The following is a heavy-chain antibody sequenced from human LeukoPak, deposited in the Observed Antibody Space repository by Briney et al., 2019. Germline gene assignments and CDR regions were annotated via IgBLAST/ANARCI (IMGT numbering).Heavy chain of an antibody. D-gene: IGHD5-24*01. Sequence: GGSLRLSCVASGFPVNINYMNWVRQAPGKGLEWVSVIYGGGGTYYADSVKGRCTISRDNSKNTLYLQMNCLRAEDTAVYYCARGGRDGYNYFDYWGQGTLVTVFS. CDR1: GFPVNINY. J-gene: IGHJ4*02. CDR3: ARGGRDGYNYFDY. CDR2: IYGGGGT. V-gene: IGHV3-53*01.